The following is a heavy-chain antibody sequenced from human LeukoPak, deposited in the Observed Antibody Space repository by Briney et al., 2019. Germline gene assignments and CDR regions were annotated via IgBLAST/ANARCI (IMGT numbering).Heavy chain of an antibody. CDR3: ARDQGIFDY. J-gene: IGHJ4*02. Sequence: PGGSLRLSCAASGFTFNLYGTSWVRQAPGKGLEWVSVISAVGDIYYADSVKGRFTISRDNSKNMLYLQMNSLRAEDTAVYYCARDQGIFDYWGQGTLVTVSS. CDR2: ISAVGDI. CDR1: GFTFNLYG. V-gene: IGHV3-23*01.